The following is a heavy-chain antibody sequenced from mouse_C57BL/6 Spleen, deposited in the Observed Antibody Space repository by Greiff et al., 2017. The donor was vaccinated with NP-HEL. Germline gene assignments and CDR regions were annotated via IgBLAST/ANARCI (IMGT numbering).Heavy chain of an antibody. J-gene: IGHJ3*01. CDR2: IDPSDSET. CDR3: ARGGNYDWCAY. Sequence: QVQLKQPGAELVRPGSSVKLSCKASGYTFTSYWMHWVKQRPIQGLEWIGNIDPSDSETHYNQKFKDKATLTVDKSSSTAYMQLSSLTSEDSAVDYWARGGNYDWCAYWGQGTLVTVSA. D-gene: IGHD2-4*01. V-gene: IGHV1-52*01. CDR1: GYTFTSYW.